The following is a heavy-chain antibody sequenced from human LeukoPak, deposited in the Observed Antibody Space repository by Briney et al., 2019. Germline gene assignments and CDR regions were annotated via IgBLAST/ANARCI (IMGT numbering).Heavy chain of an antibody. CDR2: IIPIFGTA. CDR1: GGTFSSYA. J-gene: IGHJ4*02. D-gene: IGHD6-19*01. V-gene: IGHV1-69*01. Sequence: GSSVKVSCKASGGTFSSYAISWVRQAPGQGLEWMGGIIPIFGTANYAQKFQGRVTITADESTSTAYMELSRLRSDDTAVYYCARGMGSGWYDDFDYWGQGTLVTVSS. CDR3: ARGMGSGWYDDFDY.